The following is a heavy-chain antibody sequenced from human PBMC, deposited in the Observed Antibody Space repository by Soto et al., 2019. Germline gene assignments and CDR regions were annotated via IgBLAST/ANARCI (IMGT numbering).Heavy chain of an antibody. J-gene: IGHJ1*01. CDR3: AKYSELPYEAYLQQ. Sequence: EPLSLTCTVSGGSISSSSYYWGWIRQPPGKGLEWIGSIYYTGITHYNPSLKSRATISIDTSKNQFSLNLNSVTATDTAVYYCAKYSELPYEAYLQQWGQGTLVTVS. V-gene: IGHV4-39*01. CDR1: GGSISSSSYY. D-gene: IGHD1-7*01. CDR2: IYYTGIT.